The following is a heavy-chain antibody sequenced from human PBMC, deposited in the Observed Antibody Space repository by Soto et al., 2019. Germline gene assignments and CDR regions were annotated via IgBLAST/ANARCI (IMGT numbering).Heavy chain of an antibody. CDR3: AKDKDWSGVYGMDV. V-gene: IGHV3-23*01. J-gene: IGHJ6*02. CDR2: INGGSTP. D-gene: IGHD3-3*01. CDR1: GFTFNGYA. Sequence: GGSLRLSCAASGFTFNGYAMNWVRQAPGKGLGWVTTINGGSTPYYADSVKGRFTISRDNSKNTLYLQMNSLRAEDTAVYYCAKDKDWSGVYGMDVWGQGXTVTVSS.